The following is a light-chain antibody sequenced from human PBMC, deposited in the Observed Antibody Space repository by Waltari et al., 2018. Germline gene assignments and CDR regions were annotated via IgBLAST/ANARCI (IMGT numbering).Light chain of an antibody. Sequence: DIVLTQFPETLSVSPGDRATLSCRASLNVRRSYMAWYQQKPGQAPRRLIYGTSLGATGVPDRFGGNGSGTDFTRTINKVEPEDFAVYFCQQVGNAPLWAFGPGTKVDIK. V-gene: IGKV3-20*01. CDR2: GTS. CDR1: LNVRRSY. CDR3: QQVGNAPLWA. J-gene: IGKJ1*01.